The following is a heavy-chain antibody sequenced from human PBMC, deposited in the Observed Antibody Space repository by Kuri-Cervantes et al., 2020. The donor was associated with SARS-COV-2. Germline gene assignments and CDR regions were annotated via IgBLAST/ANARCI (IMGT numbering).Heavy chain of an antibody. CDR1: GGSISSGSYY. J-gene: IGHJ4*02. CDR3: ATSGYYDFWSGYYCYY. V-gene: IGHV4-39*01. Sequence: SETLSLTCTVSGGSISSGSYYWGWIRQPPGKGLEWIVSIYYSGSTYYNPSLKSRVTILVDTSKNQFSLKLSSVTAAETAVYYFATSGYYDFWSGYYCYYWGQTTLVTVSS. D-gene: IGHD3-3*01. CDR2: IYYSGST.